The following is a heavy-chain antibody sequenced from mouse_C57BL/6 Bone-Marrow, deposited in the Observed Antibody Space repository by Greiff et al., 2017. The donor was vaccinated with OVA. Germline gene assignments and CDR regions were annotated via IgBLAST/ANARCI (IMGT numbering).Heavy chain of an antibody. CDR2: IDPSDSYT. CDR3: ARPFYYYGSSYYFDY. Sequence: QVQLQQPGAELVMPGASPPLSCKASGYTFTSYWMHWVKQRPGQGLEWIGEIDPSDSYTNYNQKFKGKSTLTVDKSSSTAYMQLSSLTSEDSAVYYCARPFYYYGSSYYFDYWGQGTTLTVSS. V-gene: IGHV1-69*01. J-gene: IGHJ2*01. D-gene: IGHD1-1*01. CDR1: GYTFTSYW.